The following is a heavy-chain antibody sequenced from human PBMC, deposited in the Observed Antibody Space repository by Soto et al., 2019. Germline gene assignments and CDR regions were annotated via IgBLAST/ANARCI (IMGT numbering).Heavy chain of an antibody. D-gene: IGHD4-17*01. J-gene: IGHJ6*02. CDR3: ARSGDNDFVYAMDV. Sequence: QVQLVESGGGVVQPGTSLRLSCVASGFSFGSYGMNWVRQAPGKGPEWVAVIWFDGSNEYYGDSVKGRFTISRDNSKNTVYLQMNSLRAEDTAVYYCARSGDNDFVYAMDVWGHGTAVTVSS. CDR2: IWFDGSNE. CDR1: GFSFGSYG. V-gene: IGHV3-33*01.